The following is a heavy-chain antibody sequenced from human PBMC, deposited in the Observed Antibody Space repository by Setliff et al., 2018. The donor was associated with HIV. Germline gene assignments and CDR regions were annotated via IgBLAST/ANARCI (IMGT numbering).Heavy chain of an antibody. CDR3: ARATPGYNYGSRHAFDI. CDR2: IHYSGSS. D-gene: IGHD5-18*01. Sequence: LSLTCAVYGGSFSGYYCSWFRQPPGKGLEWIGYIHYSGSSNYNPSLKSRVSISLDTSKNQFSLKLSSVTAADTAVYYCARATPGYNYGSRHAFDIWGQGTKVTVSS. V-gene: IGHV4-59*12. J-gene: IGHJ3*02. CDR1: GGSFSGYY.